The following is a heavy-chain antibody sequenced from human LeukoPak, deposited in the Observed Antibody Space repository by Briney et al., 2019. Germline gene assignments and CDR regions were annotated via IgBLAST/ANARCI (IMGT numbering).Heavy chain of an antibody. CDR3: AKELRRDDY. Sequence: GASVKVSCKASGYTFTSYDINWVRQATGQGLEWMGYMNPNSGKTEHAQKFQGRLTMTTDTSISTAYIELSSLSPWDTAVYYCAKELRRDDYWRRGTLDTVSS. CDR1: GYTFTSYD. V-gene: IGHV1-8*01. J-gene: IGHJ4*02. CDR2: MNPNSGKT. D-gene: IGHD5-24*01.